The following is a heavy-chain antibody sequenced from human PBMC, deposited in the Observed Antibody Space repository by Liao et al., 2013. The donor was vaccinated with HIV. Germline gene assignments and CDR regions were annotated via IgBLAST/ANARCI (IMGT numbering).Heavy chain of an antibody. CDR2: IYYSGVT. D-gene: IGHD1-26*01. Sequence: QLQLQESGPGLVKPSETLSLTCTVSGGSISSSSYYWGWIRQPPGKGLEWLGSIYYSGVTYYNPSLKSRVTISVDTSKSQFSLNLSSVTAADTAVYYCARALPGYSGSYYGWFDPWGQGTLVTVSS. J-gene: IGHJ5*02. CDR1: GGSISSSSYY. V-gene: IGHV4-39*07. CDR3: ARALPGYSGSYYGWFDP.